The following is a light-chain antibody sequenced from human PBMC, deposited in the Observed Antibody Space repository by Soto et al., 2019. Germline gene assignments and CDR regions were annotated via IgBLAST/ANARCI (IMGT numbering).Light chain of an antibody. CDR1: SSDVGGYNY. V-gene: IGLV2-11*01. J-gene: IGLJ1*01. CDR2: DVS. Sequence: QSALTQPRSVSGSPGQSVTISCTGTSSDVGGYNYVSWYQQHPGKAPKLMIYDVSKRPSGVPDRFFGSKSGNTASLTVSGLQAEDEGDYYCCSYAGSYTSGPYVFGTGTKLTVL. CDR3: CSYAGSYTSGPYV.